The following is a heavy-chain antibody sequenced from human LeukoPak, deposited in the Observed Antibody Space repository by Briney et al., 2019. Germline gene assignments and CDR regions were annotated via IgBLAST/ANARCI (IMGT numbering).Heavy chain of an antibody. CDR2: IIPIFGTA. Sequence: SVKVSCKASGGTFSSYAISWVRQAPGQGLEWMGGIIPIFGTANYAQKFQGRVTITADESTSTAYMELSSLRSEDTAVYYCARTTYYDFWSGYGFSDYWGQGTLVTVSS. V-gene: IGHV1-69*13. CDR1: GGTFSSYA. D-gene: IGHD3-3*01. CDR3: ARTTYYDFWSGYGFSDY. J-gene: IGHJ4*02.